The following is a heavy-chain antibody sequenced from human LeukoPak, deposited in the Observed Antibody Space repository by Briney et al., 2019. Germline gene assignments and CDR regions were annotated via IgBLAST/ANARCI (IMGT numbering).Heavy chain of an antibody. CDR3: ARVRGGAPSLVAAFDI. V-gene: IGHV1-8*01. J-gene: IGHJ3*02. CDR2: XPPNSGNT. CDR1: GYTFTSYD. Sequence: ASVXVSCKASGYTFTSYDINWVRQATGQGLEWXGXXPPNSGNTGYAQKFQGRGTMTRKTDISKAYMELSSLRSEDTAVYYCARVRGGAPSLVAAFDIWGQGTMVTVSS. D-gene: IGHD1-26*01.